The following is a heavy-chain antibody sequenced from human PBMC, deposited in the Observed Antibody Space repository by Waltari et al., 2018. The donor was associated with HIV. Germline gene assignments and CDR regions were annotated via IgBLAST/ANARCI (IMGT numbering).Heavy chain of an antibody. CDR2: IVPRGNME. D-gene: IGHD5-18*01. CDR1: GGSLTTYA. Sequence: VQLVQSGAEVKRPGSSVKVSCKASGGSLTTYAISWVRLAPGQGLEWLERIVPRGNMEKYAQRLQGRVRITAEKSTSTVYMEVSSLRSEGTAVFYCVRSQSLSYAPYPYVHSRDFYAMDVWGQGTTVTVSS. CDR3: VRSQSLSYAPYPYVHSRDFYAMDV. V-gene: IGHV1-69*04. J-gene: IGHJ6*02.